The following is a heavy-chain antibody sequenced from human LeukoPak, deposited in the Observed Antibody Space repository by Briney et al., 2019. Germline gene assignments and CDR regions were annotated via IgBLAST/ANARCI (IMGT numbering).Heavy chain of an antibody. CDR2: IYTSGST. CDR3: ARVLITFGGVIVINAFDI. Sequence: PSETLSLTCTVSGGSLSSYYWSWLRQPAGKGLEWIGRIYTSGSTNYNPSLKSRVTMSVDTSKNQFSLKLSSVTAADTAVYYCARVLITFGGVIVINAFDIWGQGTMVTVSS. CDR1: GGSLSSYY. D-gene: IGHD3-16*02. J-gene: IGHJ3*02. V-gene: IGHV4-4*07.